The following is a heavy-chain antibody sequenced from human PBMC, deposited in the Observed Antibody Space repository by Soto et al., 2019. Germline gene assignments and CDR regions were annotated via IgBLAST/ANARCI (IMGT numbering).Heavy chain of an antibody. CDR2: ISGSGGST. CDR1: GFTFSSCA. Sequence: EVQLLESGGGLVQPGASLRLSCAASGFTFSSCAMSWVRQAPGKGLEWVSGISGSGGSTYYADSVKGRFTISRDNSKNTLYHQMKRLRAEDTAVYYYTKAGGYDTRGYWGSAEYFQHWGQGTLVSVSS. J-gene: IGHJ1*01. V-gene: IGHV3-23*01. CDR3: TKAGGYDTRGYWGSAEYFQH. D-gene: IGHD3-22*01.